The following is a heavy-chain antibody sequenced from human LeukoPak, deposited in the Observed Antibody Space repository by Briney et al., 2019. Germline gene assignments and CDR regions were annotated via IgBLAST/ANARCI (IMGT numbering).Heavy chain of an antibody. V-gene: IGHV1-69*13. CDR3: AIRIVGATNDY. J-gene: IGHJ4*02. CDR1: GGTFSSYA. CDR2: IIPIFGTA. D-gene: IGHD1-26*01. Sequence: HVASVKVSCKASGGTFSSYAISWVRQAPGQGLEWMGGIIPIFGTANYAQKFQGRVTITADESTSTAYMELSSLRSEDTAVYYCAIRIVGATNDYWGQGTLVTVSS.